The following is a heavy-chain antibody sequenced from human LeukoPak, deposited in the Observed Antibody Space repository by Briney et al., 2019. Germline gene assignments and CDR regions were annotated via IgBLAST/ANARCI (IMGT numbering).Heavy chain of an antibody. J-gene: IGHJ4*02. CDR3: ARDQMNIAAAGAYFDY. CDR2: IGAYNGNT. Sequence: ASVKVSCKASGYTFTGYYMHWVRQAPGQGLEWMGWIGAYNGNTKYGQKLQGRVTMTTDTSTSTAYMELRSLRSDDAAVYYCARDQMNIAAAGAYFDYWGQGTLVTVSS. D-gene: IGHD6-13*01. V-gene: IGHV1-18*04. CDR1: GYTFTGYY.